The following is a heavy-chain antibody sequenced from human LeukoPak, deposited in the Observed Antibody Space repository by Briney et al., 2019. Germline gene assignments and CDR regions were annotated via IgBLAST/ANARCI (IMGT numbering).Heavy chain of an antibody. CDR2: IKQDGSEK. Sequence: PGGSLRLSCAASGFTFSSYWMGWVRQAPGKGLEWVANIKQDGSEKYYVDSVKGRFTISRDNAKNSLFLQMNSLRAEDTAVYYCLVIASAGTGYWGQGTLVTVSS. CDR3: LVIASAGTGY. V-gene: IGHV3-7*01. CDR1: GFTFSSYW. D-gene: IGHD6-13*01. J-gene: IGHJ4*02.